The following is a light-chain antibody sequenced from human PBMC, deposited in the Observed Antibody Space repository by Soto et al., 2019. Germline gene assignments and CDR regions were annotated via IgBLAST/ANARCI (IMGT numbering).Light chain of an antibody. V-gene: IGKV1-9*01. CDR3: QKLSTYSS. J-gene: IGKJ4*01. CDR2: DAS. Sequence: DIQLTQSPSFLSASVGDRVTITCRASQGINTFLAWYQQKPGKAPKVLIYDASRLHSGVPSRFSGSGSGTEFTLTINSLQPEDFATYFCQKLSTYSSFGGGTKVEIK. CDR1: QGINTF.